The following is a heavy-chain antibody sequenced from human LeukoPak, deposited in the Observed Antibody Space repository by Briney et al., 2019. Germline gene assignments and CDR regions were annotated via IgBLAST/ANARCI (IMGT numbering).Heavy chain of an antibody. D-gene: IGHD3-3*01. J-gene: IGHJ4*02. CDR3: AREGVGDFWSGSGYYFDY. V-gene: IGHV4-34*01. CDR1: GGSFSGYY. Sequence: SETLSLTCAVYGGSFSGYYWSWIRQPPGKGLEWIGEINHSGSTNYNPSLKSRVTISVDTSKNQFSLKLSSVTAADTAVYYCAREGVGDFWSGSGYYFDYWGQGTLVTVSS. CDR2: INHSGST.